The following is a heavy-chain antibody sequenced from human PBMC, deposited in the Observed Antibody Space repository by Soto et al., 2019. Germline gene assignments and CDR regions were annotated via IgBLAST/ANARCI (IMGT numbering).Heavy chain of an antibody. CDR1: GGSISSYY. J-gene: IGHJ4*02. Sequence: QVQLQESGPGLVKPSETLSLTCTVSGGSISSYYWSWIRQPAGKGLEWIGRIYTSGSTNYNPSLKSRVTTSVDTSKNQFSLKLSSVTAADTAVYYCARDLTPHYYDSSGYPGYFDYWGQGTLVTVSS. CDR2: IYTSGST. CDR3: ARDLTPHYYDSSGYPGYFDY. D-gene: IGHD3-22*01. V-gene: IGHV4-4*07.